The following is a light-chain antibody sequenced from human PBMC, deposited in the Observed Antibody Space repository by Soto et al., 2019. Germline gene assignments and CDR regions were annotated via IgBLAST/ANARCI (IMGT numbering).Light chain of an antibody. CDR3: QQYSSWPFLST. Sequence: EIVMTQSPATLSVSPGERATLSCRASQSVSSYLAWCQHKPGLPPRLLIYDASTRATGIPDSFSVSRSRTDFPLTISSLQSADMAVSYCQQYSSWPFLSTFGRGTKLEIK. V-gene: IGKV3-15*01. J-gene: IGKJ2*01. CDR2: DAS. CDR1: QSVSSY.